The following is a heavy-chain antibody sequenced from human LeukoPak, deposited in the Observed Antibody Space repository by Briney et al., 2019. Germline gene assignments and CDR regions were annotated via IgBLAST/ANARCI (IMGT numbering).Heavy chain of an antibody. V-gene: IGHV4-30-4*08. CDR3: ARDSWGRDAFDI. Sequence: SETLSLTCTVSGGSISSGDYYWSWIRQPPGKGLEWIGYIYYSGSTYYNPSLKSRVTISVDTSKNQFSLKLSSVTAADTAVYYCARDSWGRDAFDIWGQGTMVTVSS. CDR1: GGSISSGDYY. D-gene: IGHD7-27*01. J-gene: IGHJ3*02. CDR2: IYYSGST.